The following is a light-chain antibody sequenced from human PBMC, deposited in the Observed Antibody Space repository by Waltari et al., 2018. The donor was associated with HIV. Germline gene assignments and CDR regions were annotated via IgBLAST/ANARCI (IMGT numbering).Light chain of an antibody. Sequence: NFKLTQPLSVSESPGQTVTISCTRSSGHIASNYVQRYQQRPGSAPTTVIYEDNQRPTGVPDRFSGSIDSSSNSASLTISGLKTEDEADYYCQSYDSNDPWVFGGGTKLTVL. J-gene: IGLJ3*02. V-gene: IGLV6-57*04. CDR1: SGHIASNY. CDR3: QSYDSNDPWV. CDR2: EDN.